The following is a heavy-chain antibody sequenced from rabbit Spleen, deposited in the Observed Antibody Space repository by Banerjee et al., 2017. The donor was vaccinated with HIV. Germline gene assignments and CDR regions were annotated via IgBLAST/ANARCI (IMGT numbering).Heavy chain of an antibody. Sequence: VESGGDLVKPGASLTLTCTASGFSFSTSDYMCWVRQAPGKGLEWISCIAGSSSGFTYSATWAKGRFTISKTSSTTVTLQMTSLTAADTATYFCARDGPDDYGDYIWDLWGPGTLVTVS. J-gene: IGHJ4*01. CDR3: ARDGPDDYGDYIWDL. CDR2: IAGSSSGFT. V-gene: IGHV1S40*01. CDR1: GFSFSTSDY. D-gene: IGHD2-1*01.